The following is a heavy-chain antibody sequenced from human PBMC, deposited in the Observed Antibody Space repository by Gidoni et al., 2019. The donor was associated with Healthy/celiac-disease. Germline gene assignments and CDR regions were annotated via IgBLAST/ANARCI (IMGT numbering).Heavy chain of an antibody. CDR2: IFSNDEK. V-gene: IGHV2-26*01. CDR3: ARGVGNYYYYGMDV. D-gene: IGHD7-27*01. Sequence: QVTLKESGPVLVKPTETLTLTCPVSGFSLSNAIMGVSWIRQPPGKALEWLAHIFSNDEKSYSTSLKSRLTISKDTSKSQVVLTMTNMDPVDTATYYCARGVGNYYYYGMDVWGQGTTVTVSS. J-gene: IGHJ6*02. CDR1: GFSLSNAIMG.